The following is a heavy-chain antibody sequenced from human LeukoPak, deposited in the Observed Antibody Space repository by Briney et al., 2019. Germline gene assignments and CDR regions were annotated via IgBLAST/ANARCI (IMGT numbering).Heavy chain of an antibody. V-gene: IGHV4-30-2*01. Sequence: SETLSLTCTVSGGSISSGGYYWSWIRQPPGKGLEWIGYIYHSGSTYYNPSLKSRVTISVDRSKNQFSLKLSSVTAADTAVYYCARGDSSPGDMDVWGKGTTVTVSS. CDR3: ARGDSSPGDMDV. CDR1: GGSISSGGYY. CDR2: IYHSGST. D-gene: IGHD6-13*01. J-gene: IGHJ6*03.